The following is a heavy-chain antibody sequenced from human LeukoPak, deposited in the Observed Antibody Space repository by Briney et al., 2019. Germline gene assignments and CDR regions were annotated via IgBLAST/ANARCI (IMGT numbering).Heavy chain of an antibody. J-gene: IGHJ6*02. Sequence: GGSLRLSCAASEFSFSSYGMHWVRQAPGKGLEWVAVIWYDGSNEYYADSVKGRFTISRDNSKNTLYLQMNSLRAEDTAVYYCARAQLPVAGTKFYYYYGVDVWGQGTTVTVPS. CDR3: ARAQLPVAGTKFYYYYGVDV. CDR2: IWYDGSNE. D-gene: IGHD6-19*01. V-gene: IGHV3-33*01. CDR1: EFSFSSYG.